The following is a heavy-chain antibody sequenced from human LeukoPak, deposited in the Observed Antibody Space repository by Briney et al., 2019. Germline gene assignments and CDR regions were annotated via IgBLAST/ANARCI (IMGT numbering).Heavy chain of an antibody. V-gene: IGHV4-59*01. Sequence: PSETLSLTCTVSGGSISSYYWSWIRQPPGKGLEWIGYIYNSGSTNYNPSLKSRVTISVDTSKNQLSLKLSSVTAADTAVYYCARVMSGYSYGYYYYYYMDVWGKGTTVTVSS. D-gene: IGHD5-18*01. J-gene: IGHJ6*03. CDR1: GGSISSYY. CDR2: IYNSGST. CDR3: ARVMSGYSYGYYYYYYMDV.